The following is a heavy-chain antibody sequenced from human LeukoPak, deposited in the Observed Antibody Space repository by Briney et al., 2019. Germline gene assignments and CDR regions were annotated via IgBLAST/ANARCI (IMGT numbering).Heavy chain of an antibody. J-gene: IGHJ6*02. CDR2: ISWNSGSI. Sequence: GGSLRLSCAASGFTFDDYAMHWVRQAPGKGLEWVSGISWNSGSIGYADSVKGRFTISRDNAKNSLYLQMNSLRAEDTALYYCAKGSSGFRMDVWGQGTTVTVSS. V-gene: IGHV3-9*01. CDR3: AKGSSGFRMDV. D-gene: IGHD3-22*01. CDR1: GFTFDDYA.